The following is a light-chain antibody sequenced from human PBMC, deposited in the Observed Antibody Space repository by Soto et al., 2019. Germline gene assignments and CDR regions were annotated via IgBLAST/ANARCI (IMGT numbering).Light chain of an antibody. J-gene: IGKJ1*01. CDR2: DAS. Sequence: IQMTQSPSPLSASVGDKVTLXCRASQSISSWLAWYQQKPGKAPXLPIYDASSLESGVPSRFSGSGSGTEFTLTISSLQPDDFATYYCQQYNSYWTFGQGTKVDI. CDR3: QQYNSYWT. CDR1: QSISSW. V-gene: IGKV1-5*01.